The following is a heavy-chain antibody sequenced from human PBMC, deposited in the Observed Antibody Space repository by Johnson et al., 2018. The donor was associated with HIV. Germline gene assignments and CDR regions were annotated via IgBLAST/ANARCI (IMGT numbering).Heavy chain of an antibody. CDR3: AKDPMVATPANAFDI. J-gene: IGHJ3*02. V-gene: IGHV3-13*01. D-gene: IGHD5-12*01. CDR1: GFTLSRYD. CDR2: IGTDGDT. Sequence: EQLVESGGGVVQPGRSLRLSCAASGFTLSRYDMHWVRQATGKGLEWVSAIGTDGDTYYPGSVKGRFTISRENAKNSLYLQMNSLRAGDTAVYYCAKDPMVATPANAFDIWGQGTMVTVSS.